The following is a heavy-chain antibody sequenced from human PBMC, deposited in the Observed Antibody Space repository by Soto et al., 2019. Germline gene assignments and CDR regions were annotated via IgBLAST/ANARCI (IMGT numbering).Heavy chain of an antibody. CDR3: ARGPDYPDMNFDY. CDR2: IYYSGST. Sequence: KPSETLSLTCTVSGGSISSSSYYWGWIRQPPGKGLEWIGSIYYSGSTYYNPSLKSRVTISVDTSKNQFSLKLNSVTAADTAVYYCARGPDYPDMNFDYWGQGTLVTV. CDR1: GGSISSSSYY. J-gene: IGHJ4*02. D-gene: IGHD5-12*01. V-gene: IGHV4-39*07.